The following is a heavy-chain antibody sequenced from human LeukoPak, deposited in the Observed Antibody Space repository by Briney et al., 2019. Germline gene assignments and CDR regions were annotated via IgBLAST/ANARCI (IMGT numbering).Heavy chain of an antibody. D-gene: IGHD1-14*01. Sequence: PSETLSLTCAVSGYSISSSYYWSWIRQPPGKGLEWIGYIYYSGSTNYNPSLKSRVTISVDTSKNQFSLKLSSVTAADTAVYYCASSGVYNWNHPTADYWGQGTLVTVSS. CDR1: GYSISSSYY. CDR2: IYYSGST. J-gene: IGHJ4*02. V-gene: IGHV4-59*01. CDR3: ASSGVYNWNHPTADY.